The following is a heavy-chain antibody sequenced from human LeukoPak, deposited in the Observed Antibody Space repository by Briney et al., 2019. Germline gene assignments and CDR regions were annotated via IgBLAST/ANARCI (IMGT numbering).Heavy chain of an antibody. Sequence: GRSLRLSCAASGFTFDDYAMHWVRQAPGKGLEWVSGISWNSGSIGYADSVKGRFTISRDNAKNSLYLQMNSLRAEDTALYYCAKGSYGSGSSYVNYWGQGTLVTVSS. CDR3: AKGSYGSGSSYVNY. CDR1: GFTFDDYA. J-gene: IGHJ4*02. CDR2: ISWNSGSI. D-gene: IGHD3-10*01. V-gene: IGHV3-9*01.